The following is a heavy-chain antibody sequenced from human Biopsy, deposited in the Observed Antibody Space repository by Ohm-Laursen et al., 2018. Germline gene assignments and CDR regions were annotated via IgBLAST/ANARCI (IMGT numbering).Heavy chain of an antibody. CDR1: AYSFGDHR. CDR3: ARELGDFWGGRQFDF. J-gene: IGHJ5*01. CDR2: IDPKSGGT. V-gene: IGHV1-2*02. D-gene: IGHD3-3*01. Sequence: ASVKVSCKASAYSFGDHRIHRVRQAPGQGLEWMGWIDPKSGGTNYAQKFQGRVTMTRDTSISTTYMELRRLTSDDTAVFYCARELGDFWGGRQFDFWGQGTLVTVSS.